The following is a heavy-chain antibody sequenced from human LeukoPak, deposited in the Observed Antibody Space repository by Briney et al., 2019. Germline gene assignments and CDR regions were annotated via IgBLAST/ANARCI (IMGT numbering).Heavy chain of an antibody. D-gene: IGHD3-22*01. Sequence: PSETLSLTCTVSGGSISSYYWSWIRQPPGKGLEWIGYIYYSGSTYYNPSLKSRVTISVDTSKNQFSLKLSSVTAADTAVYYCARLTYYYDSSGPEGEYYFDYWGQGTLVTVSS. CDR2: IYYSGST. J-gene: IGHJ4*02. V-gene: IGHV4-30-4*01. CDR3: ARLTYYYDSSGPEGEYYFDY. CDR1: GGSISSYY.